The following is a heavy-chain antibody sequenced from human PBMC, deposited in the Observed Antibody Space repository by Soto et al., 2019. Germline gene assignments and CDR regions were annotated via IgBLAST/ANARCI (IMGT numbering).Heavy chain of an antibody. J-gene: IGHJ4*02. CDR2: IYWDDDK. CDR1: GFSLSTTRVA. Sequence: QITLKESGPTLVKPTQTLTLTCTFSGFSLSTTRVAVGWIRQPPGKALEWLALIYWDDDKRYSPFLKSRLTITKDTPKNRVVLTMTNMDPVDTATYYCAHSVVAGLGYYFDYWGQGTLVTVSS. V-gene: IGHV2-5*02. CDR3: AHSVVAGLGYYFDY. D-gene: IGHD6-19*01.